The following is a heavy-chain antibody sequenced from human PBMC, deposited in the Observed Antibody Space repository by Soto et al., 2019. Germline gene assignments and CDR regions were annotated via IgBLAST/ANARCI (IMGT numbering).Heavy chain of an antibody. Sequence: QVQLVESGGGVVQPGRSLRLSCAASGFTFSSYGMHWVRQAPGKGLEWVAVIWYDGSNKYYADSVKGRFTISRDNSKNKLYLQMNSRSAEDTAVYYCARGYCSGGSCPTDSFDYWGQGTLVTVSS. V-gene: IGHV3-33*01. D-gene: IGHD2-15*01. CDR1: GFTFSSYG. CDR2: IWYDGSNK. J-gene: IGHJ4*02. CDR3: ARGYCSGGSCPTDSFDY.